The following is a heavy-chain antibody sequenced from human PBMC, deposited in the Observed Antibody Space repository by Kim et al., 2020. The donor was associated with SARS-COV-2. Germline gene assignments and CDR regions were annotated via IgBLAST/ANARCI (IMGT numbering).Heavy chain of an antibody. J-gene: IGHJ6*02. V-gene: IGHV3-7*01. Sequence: GGSLRLSCAASGFTFSNYWMSWVRQAPGKGLEWVANIKQDGSEKYYVDSVQGRFTISRDNAKNSLYLQMNSLRAEDTAVYYCARDRGRITMVRGVIITRGYYYGMDVWGQGTTVTVSS. CDR3: ARDRGRITMVRGVIITRGYYYGMDV. CDR1: GFTFSNYW. CDR2: IKQDGSEK. D-gene: IGHD3-10*01.